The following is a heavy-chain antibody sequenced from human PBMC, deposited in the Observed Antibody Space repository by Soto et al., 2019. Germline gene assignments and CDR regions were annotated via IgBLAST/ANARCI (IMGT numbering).Heavy chain of an antibody. D-gene: IGHD2-2*01. V-gene: IGHV3-48*03. Sequence: EVQLVESGGGLAQPGGSLRLSCAASGFTFSSYEMNWVRQAPGKGLEWVSYISSSGSTIYYADSVKGRFTISRDNAKNSLYLQMNSLRAEDTAVYYCARGNYCSSTSCYTDYFGMDVWGQGTTVTVSS. J-gene: IGHJ6*02. CDR1: GFTFSSYE. CDR2: ISSSGSTI. CDR3: ARGNYCSSTSCYTDYFGMDV.